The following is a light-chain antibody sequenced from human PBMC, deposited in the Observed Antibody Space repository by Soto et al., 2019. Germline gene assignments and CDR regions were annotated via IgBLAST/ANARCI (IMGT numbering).Light chain of an antibody. J-gene: IGKJ1*01. CDR1: QSVGSK. Sequence: EIVMTQSPATFSVSPGEIVTLSCMARQSVGSKLAWYQRRLGQAPRLLIYGASTRATGIPARFSGRGSDTEFTLATGSPHAEDPAVYFCQQYNNWPTWTFGQGTKVDIK. CDR2: GAS. V-gene: IGKV3-15*01. CDR3: QQYNNWPTWT.